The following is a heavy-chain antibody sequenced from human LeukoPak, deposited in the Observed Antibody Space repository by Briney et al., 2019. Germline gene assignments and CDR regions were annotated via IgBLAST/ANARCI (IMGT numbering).Heavy chain of an antibody. V-gene: IGHV4-30-2*01. Sequence: SETLSLTCTVSGGSISSGGYYWSWIRQPPGKGLEWIGYIYHSGSTYYNPSLKSRVTISVDRSKNQFSLKLSSVTAADTAVYFCARGRGYSFAFDPWGQGTLVTVSS. CDR2: IYHSGST. CDR3: ARGRGYSFAFDP. CDR1: GGSISSGGYY. J-gene: IGHJ5*02. D-gene: IGHD5-18*01.